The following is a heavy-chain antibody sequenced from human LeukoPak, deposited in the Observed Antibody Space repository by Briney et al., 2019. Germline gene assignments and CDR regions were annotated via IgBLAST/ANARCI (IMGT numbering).Heavy chain of an antibody. CDR1: GFTFSSYG. CDR2: IWYDGSNK. V-gene: IGHV3-33*06. CDR3: AKESDRYSSSGAFDY. Sequence: GRSLRLSCAASGFTFSSYGMHWVRQAPGKGLEWVAVIWYDGSNKYYADSVKGRFTISRDNSKNTLYLQMNSLRAEDTAVYYCAKESDRYSSSGAFDYWGQGTLVTVSS. J-gene: IGHJ4*02. D-gene: IGHD6-6*01.